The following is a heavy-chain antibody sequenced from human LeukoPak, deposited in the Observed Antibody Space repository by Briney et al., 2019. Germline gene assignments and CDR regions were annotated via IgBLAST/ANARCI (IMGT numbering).Heavy chain of an antibody. CDR3: AKGLRMITFGGVIVDY. CDR1: GFTFSSYA. D-gene: IGHD3-16*02. CDR2: ISGSGSSI. J-gene: IGHJ4*02. Sequence: GGSLRLSCAASGFTFSSYAMSWVRQAPGKGLEWVSAISGSGSSIYYADSVKGRFTISRDNSKNTLYLQMNSLRAEDTAVYYCAKGLRMITFGGVIVDYWSQGTLVTVSS. V-gene: IGHV3-23*01.